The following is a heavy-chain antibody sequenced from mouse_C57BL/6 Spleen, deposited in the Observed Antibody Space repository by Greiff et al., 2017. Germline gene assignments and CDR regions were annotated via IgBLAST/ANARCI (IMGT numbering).Heavy chain of an antibody. CDR2: IDPSDSYT. Sequence: QVQLQQPGAELVRPGTSVKLSCKASGYTFTSYWMHWVKQRPGQGLEWIGVIDPSDSYTNYNQKFKGKATLTVDTSSSTAYMQLSSLTSEDSAVYYCARSPPTVEFAYWGQGTLVTVSA. V-gene: IGHV1-59*01. D-gene: IGHD1-1*01. CDR3: ARSPPTVEFAY. CDR1: GYTFTSYW. J-gene: IGHJ3*01.